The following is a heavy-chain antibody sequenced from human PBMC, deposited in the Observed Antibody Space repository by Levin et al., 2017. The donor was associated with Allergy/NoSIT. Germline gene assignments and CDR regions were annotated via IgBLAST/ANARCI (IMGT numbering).Heavy chain of an antibody. Sequence: SSETLSLTCTVSGGSISNYYWSWIRQPPGKGLEWIGYIYYSGSTTYNPSLKSRVTISVDTSKNQFSLKVSSVTAADTAVYYCARIGGSVSTGLDYWGQGVLVTVSS. CDR3: ARIGGSVSTGLDY. D-gene: IGHD3-16*01. CDR1: GGSISNYY. V-gene: IGHV4-59*01. CDR2: IYYSGST. J-gene: IGHJ4*02.